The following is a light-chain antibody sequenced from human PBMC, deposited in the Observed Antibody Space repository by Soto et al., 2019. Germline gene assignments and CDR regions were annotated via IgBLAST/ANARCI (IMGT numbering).Light chain of an antibody. Sequence: EIVMTQSPGTLSLSPGERATLSCRASQSVSSSFLAWYQQKPGQAPRLLINGASSRATGIPDRFSGSGSGTDFTLTISRLEPEDFAVYYCQQYTTSSWTFGQGTKVDI. CDR2: GAS. CDR1: QSVSSSF. CDR3: QQYTTSSWT. J-gene: IGKJ1*01. V-gene: IGKV3-20*01.